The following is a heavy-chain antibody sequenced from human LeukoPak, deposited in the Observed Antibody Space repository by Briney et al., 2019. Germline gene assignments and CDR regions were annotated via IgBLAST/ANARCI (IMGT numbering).Heavy chain of an antibody. CDR2: IIPIFGTA. CDR1: GGTFSSNG. CDR3: VRGNSYGYEYYFDS. V-gene: IGHV1-69*05. J-gene: IGHJ4*02. D-gene: IGHD5-18*01. Sequence: GSSVKVSCKASGGTFSSNGISWVRQAPGQGLEWMGGIIPIFGTANYAQKFQGRVTISTDESTRTVYMELSSLRSEDSAVFYCVRGNSYGYEYYFDSWGQGTVVTVSS.